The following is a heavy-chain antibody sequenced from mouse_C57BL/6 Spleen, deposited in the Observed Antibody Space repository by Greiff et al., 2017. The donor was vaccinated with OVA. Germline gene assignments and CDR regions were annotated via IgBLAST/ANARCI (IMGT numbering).Heavy chain of an antibody. CDR1: GFTFSSYG. CDR3: ARIYYGYDGYFDY. CDR2: ISSGGSYT. Sequence: EVQLVESGGDLVKPGGSLKLSCAASGFTFSSYGMSWVRQTPDKRLEWVATISSGGSYTYYPDSVKGRFTISRDNAKNTLYLQMSSLKSEDTAMYYCARIYYGYDGYFDYWGQGTTLTVSS. V-gene: IGHV5-6*01. J-gene: IGHJ2*01. D-gene: IGHD2-2*01.